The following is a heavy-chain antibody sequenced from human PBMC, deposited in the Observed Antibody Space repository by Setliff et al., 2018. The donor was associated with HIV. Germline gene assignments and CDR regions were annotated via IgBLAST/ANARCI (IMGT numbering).Heavy chain of an antibody. CDR3: ARHRVDTSMLVVKSPGAFDL. D-gene: IGHD3-22*01. J-gene: IGHJ3*01. CDR1: GYSFTNYW. CDR2: IYPGDSDT. Sequence: ESLKISCKGSGYSFTNYWIGWVRQMPGKGLERMGIIYPGDSDTRYSPSFQGQVTISADKSISTAYLQWSSLKASDTAMYFCARHRVDTSMLVVKSPGAFDLWGQGTLVTVSS. V-gene: IGHV5-51*01.